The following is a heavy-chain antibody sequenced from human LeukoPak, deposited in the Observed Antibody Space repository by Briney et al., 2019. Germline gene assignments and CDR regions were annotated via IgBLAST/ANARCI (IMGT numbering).Heavy chain of an antibody. CDR2: IYPGDSDT. V-gene: IGHV5-51*01. D-gene: IGHD4-17*01. Sequence: GESLKISCKGSGYSFTSYWIGWVRQMPGKGLEWMGIIYPGDSDTRYSPSFQGQVTISADKSISTAYLQWSSLKASDTAMYYCARSGKALVATVTTHYYYGMDVWGQGTTVTVSS. CDR3: ARSGKALVATVTTHYYYGMDV. J-gene: IGHJ6*02. CDR1: GYSFTSYW.